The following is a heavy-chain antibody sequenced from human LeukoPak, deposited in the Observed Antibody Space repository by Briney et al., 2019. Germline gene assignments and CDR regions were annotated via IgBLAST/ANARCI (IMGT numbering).Heavy chain of an antibody. Sequence: SETLSLTCAVYDGSLSGYKWRWIRQPRRKGQEWIGEINHSESTYYNPSLKSRVTISVDSSNNQFSLKLPSVTAADTAVYYCATLGEYYDSSGYYYNWGQGTLVTVSS. CDR1: DGSLSGYK. CDR3: ATLGEYYDSSGYYYN. CDR2: INHSEST. D-gene: IGHD3-22*01. V-gene: IGHV4-34*01. J-gene: IGHJ4*02.